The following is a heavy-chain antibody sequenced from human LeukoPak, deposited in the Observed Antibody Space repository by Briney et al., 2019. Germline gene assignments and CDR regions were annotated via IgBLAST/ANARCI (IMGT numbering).Heavy chain of an antibody. CDR3: ARTVVVTAEHAFDI. V-gene: IGHV1-69*06. J-gene: IGHJ3*02. Sequence: ASVKVSCKASGYTFTSYYMHWVRQAPGQGLEWMGGIIPIIGTANYAQKFQGRVTITADKSTSTTYMDLSSLRSEDTAVYYCARTVVVTAEHAFDIWGQGTMVTVSS. CDR1: GYTFTSYY. D-gene: IGHD2-21*02. CDR2: IIPIIGTA.